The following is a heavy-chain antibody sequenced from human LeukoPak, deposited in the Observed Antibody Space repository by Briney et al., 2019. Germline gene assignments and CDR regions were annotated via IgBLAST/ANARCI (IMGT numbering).Heavy chain of an antibody. V-gene: IGHV4-39*07. CDR2: IYYSGST. CDR1: GGSISGSSYY. CDR3: ARGLLASSYRGAFDI. Sequence: PSETLSLTCTVSGGSISGSSYYWGWIRQPPGKGLEWIGSIYYSGSTYYNPSLKSRVTISVDTSKNQFSLKLSSVTAADTAVYYCARGLLASSYRGAFDIWGQGTMVTVSS. D-gene: IGHD2-2*01. J-gene: IGHJ3*02.